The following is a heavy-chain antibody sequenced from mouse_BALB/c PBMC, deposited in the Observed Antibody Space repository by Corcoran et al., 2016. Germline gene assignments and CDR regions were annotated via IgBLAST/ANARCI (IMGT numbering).Heavy chain of an antibody. Sequence: QVQLQQSAAELARPGASVTMSCKASGYTFTSYTMHWVKQRPGQGLEWIGYINPSSGYTEYNQKFKDKTTLTADKSSSTAYMQLSSLTSEDSAVYYCARRRDWYFDVWGAGTTVTVSS. V-gene: IGHV1-4*02. CDR1: GYTFTSYT. J-gene: IGHJ1*01. CDR2: INPSSGYT. CDR3: ARRRDWYFDV.